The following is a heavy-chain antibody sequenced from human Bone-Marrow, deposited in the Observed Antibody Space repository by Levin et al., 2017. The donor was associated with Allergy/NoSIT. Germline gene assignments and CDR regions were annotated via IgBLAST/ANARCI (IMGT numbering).Heavy chain of an antibody. CDR1: GFTFSSYG. D-gene: IGHD5-18*01. V-gene: IGHV3-23*01. J-gene: IGHJ4*02. Sequence: AGESLKISCAASGFTFSSYGMSWVRQAPGKGLEWVSGISGSDGSTNYADSVKGRFTISRDISKNTLYLQMNSLRAEDTAVYYCAKRAFTYGYAPDYWGQGTLVTVSS. CDR2: ISGSDGST. CDR3: AKRAFTYGYAPDY.